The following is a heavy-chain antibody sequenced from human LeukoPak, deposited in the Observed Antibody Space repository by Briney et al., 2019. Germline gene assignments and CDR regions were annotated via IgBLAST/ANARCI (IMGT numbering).Heavy chain of an antibody. CDR3: AMSFYDISDYSLSGALDI. Sequence: SETLSLTCAVYGGSFSGYYWSWVRQPPGKGLEWIGEISHSGNTNYNPSLKSRVTISLDTSKKQFFLRLSSVTAADTAVYYCAMSFYDISDYSLSGALDIWGQGTMVTVSS. CDR2: ISHSGNT. D-gene: IGHD3-22*01. CDR1: GGSFSGYY. J-gene: IGHJ3*02. V-gene: IGHV4-34*01.